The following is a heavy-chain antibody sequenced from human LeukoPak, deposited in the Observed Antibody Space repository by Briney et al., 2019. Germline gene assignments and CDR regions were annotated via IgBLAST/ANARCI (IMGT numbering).Heavy chain of an antibody. CDR3: ARVEKVGATRWFDP. Sequence: SETLSLTCRVSGGSFNSDDYYWNWIRQPPGRGLEWIGYIYYGGNTNYNPSLRSRVTISMDTSKNQFSLKVNSVTAADTAVYYCARVEKVGATRWFDPWGQGTLVTVSS. J-gene: IGHJ5*02. D-gene: IGHD1-26*01. CDR1: GGSFNSDDYY. CDR2: IYYGGNT. V-gene: IGHV4-61*08.